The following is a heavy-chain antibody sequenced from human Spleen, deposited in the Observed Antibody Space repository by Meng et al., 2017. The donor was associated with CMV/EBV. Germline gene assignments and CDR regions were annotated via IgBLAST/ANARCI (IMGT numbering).Heavy chain of an antibody. J-gene: IGHJ3*02. V-gene: IGHV3-74*01. Sequence: GSLRLSCAAPGFTFSSYWMHWVRQAPGKGLVWVSRINSDGSSTSYADSVKGRFTISRDNAKNTLYLQMNSLRAEDTAVYYCARGGSSSSRDAFDIWGQGTMVTVSS. CDR1: GFTFSSYW. CDR2: INSDGSST. CDR3: ARGGSSSSRDAFDI. D-gene: IGHD6-6*01.